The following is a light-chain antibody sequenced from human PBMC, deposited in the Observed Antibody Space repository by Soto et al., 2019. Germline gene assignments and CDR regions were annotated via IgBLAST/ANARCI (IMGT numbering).Light chain of an antibody. Sequence: DIQMTQFPSSLSASVGDRVTITCRASQGIRNDLSWYQQKPGKAPTRLIYAASRLQSGVPSRFSGSGSGTEFTLAISSLRPEDFATFYCLQHSTYPLTFGQRTKVDIK. CDR2: AAS. V-gene: IGKV1-17*01. CDR1: QGIRND. J-gene: IGKJ1*01. CDR3: LQHSTYPLT.